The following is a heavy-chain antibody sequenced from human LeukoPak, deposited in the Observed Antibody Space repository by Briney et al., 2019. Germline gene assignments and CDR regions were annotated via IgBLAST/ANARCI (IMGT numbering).Heavy chain of an antibody. Sequence: ASVKVSCKASGYTFTSHYLHWLRQAPGQGPEWMGIISPSGSSTSYAQKFQGRVTMTRDTSTSTVYMDLSSLRSEDTAVYYCARELITGTYFFDYWGQGTLVTVSS. CDR1: GYTFTSHY. V-gene: IGHV1-46*01. CDR3: ARELITGTYFFDY. CDR2: ISPSGSST. D-gene: IGHD1/OR15-1a*01. J-gene: IGHJ4*02.